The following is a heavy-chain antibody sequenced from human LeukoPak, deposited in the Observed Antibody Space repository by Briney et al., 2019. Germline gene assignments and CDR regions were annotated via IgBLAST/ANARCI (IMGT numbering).Heavy chain of an antibody. CDR1: GYTFTSCA. V-gene: IGHV7-4-1*02. CDR3: TRQRPGYCGSTSCYGVDY. Sequence: GASVKVSCKASGYTFTSCAMNWVRQAPGQGLEWMRWIETNTGNPTYAQGFTGRFVFSLDTSVSTAYLQISSLKAEDTAVYYCTRQRPGYCGSTSCYGVDYWGQGTLVTVSS. CDR2: IETNTGNP. J-gene: IGHJ4*02. D-gene: IGHD2-2*01.